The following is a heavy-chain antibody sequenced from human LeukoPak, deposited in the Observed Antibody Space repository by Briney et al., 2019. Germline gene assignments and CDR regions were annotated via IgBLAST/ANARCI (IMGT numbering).Heavy chain of an antibody. CDR1: GFTFSSYG. D-gene: IGHD6-19*01. CDR2: ISYDGSNK. V-gene: IGHV3-30*18. J-gene: IGHJ4*02. Sequence: GRSLRLSCAASGFTFSSYGMHWVRQAPGKGLEWEAVISYDGSNKYYADSVKGRFTISRDNSKNTLYLQMNSLRAEDTAVYYCAKEFQGIAVAGDFDYWGQGTLVTVSS. CDR3: AKEFQGIAVAGDFDY.